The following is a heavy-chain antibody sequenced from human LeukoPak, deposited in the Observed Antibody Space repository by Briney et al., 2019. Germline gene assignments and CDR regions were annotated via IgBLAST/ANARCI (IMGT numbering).Heavy chain of an antibody. CDR1: GFTFSSYS. CDR3: ARDSSWYDY. Sequence: PGESLRLSCAASGFTFSSYSMNWVRQAPGKGLEWISYISSASNTIYYADSVKGRFTISRDNAKNSLYLQMNSLRAEDTAVYYCARDSSWYDYWGQGTLVTVSS. CDR2: ISSASNTI. D-gene: IGHD6-13*01. V-gene: IGHV3-48*01. J-gene: IGHJ4*02.